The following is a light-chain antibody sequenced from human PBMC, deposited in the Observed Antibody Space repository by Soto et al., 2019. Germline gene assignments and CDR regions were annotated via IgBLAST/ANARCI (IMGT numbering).Light chain of an antibody. CDR1: QNVATN. Sequence: IVMTQSPVTLSMSPGDRATLSCRASQNVATNVAWYQQTPGQAPRLLIYGASIRATGVPARFSGSGSGTEVTLTIDSLQSEDFAVFYCHQATSGLRTFGRGTRGEV. V-gene: IGKV3-15*01. J-gene: IGKJ1*01. CDR2: GAS. CDR3: HQATSGLRT.